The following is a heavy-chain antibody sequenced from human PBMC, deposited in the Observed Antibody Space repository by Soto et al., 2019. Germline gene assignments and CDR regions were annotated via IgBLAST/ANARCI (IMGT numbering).Heavy chain of an antibody. CDR1: GFTFSRYG. V-gene: IGHV3-21*06. Sequence: GGSLRLSCAASGFTFSRYGMNWLRQAPGKGLEWVASISSSTSYVYYADSVKGRFSTSRDNAKNILYPEMYALRTEDTAVYYCARDPSEGRVGNWFESWGQGTLVTVSS. J-gene: IGHJ5*01. CDR2: ISSSTSYV. CDR3: ARDPSEGRVGNWFES. D-gene: IGHD2-2*01.